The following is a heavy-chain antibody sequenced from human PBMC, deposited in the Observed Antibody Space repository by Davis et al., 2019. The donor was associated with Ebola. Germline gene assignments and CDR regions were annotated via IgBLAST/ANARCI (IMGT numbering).Heavy chain of an antibody. J-gene: IGHJ4*02. CDR2: IIPILGIA. CDR1: GGTFSSYA. D-gene: IGHD3-22*01. Sequence: SVKVSCKASGGTFSSYAISWVRQAPGQGLEWMGRIIPILGIANYAQKFQGRVTITADKSTSTAYMELSSLRSEDTAVYYCAREGDYYDSSGYPSFDYWGQGTLVTVSS. V-gene: IGHV1-69*04. CDR3: AREGDYYDSSGYPSFDY.